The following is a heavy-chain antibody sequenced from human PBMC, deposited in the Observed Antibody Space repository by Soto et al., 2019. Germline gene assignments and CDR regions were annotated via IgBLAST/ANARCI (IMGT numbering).Heavy chain of an antibody. J-gene: IGHJ5*02. CDR3: ARGSADIVVVVAATEYWFDP. CDR1: GDSVSSNSAA. V-gene: IGHV6-1*01. Sequence: SQTLSLTCAISGDSVSSNSAAWNWIRQSPSRGLEWLGRTYYRSKWYNDYAVSGKSRITINPDTSKNQFSLQLNSVTPEDTAVYYCARGSADIVVVVAATEYWFDPWGQGTLVTVSS. D-gene: IGHD2-15*01. CDR2: TYYRSKWYN.